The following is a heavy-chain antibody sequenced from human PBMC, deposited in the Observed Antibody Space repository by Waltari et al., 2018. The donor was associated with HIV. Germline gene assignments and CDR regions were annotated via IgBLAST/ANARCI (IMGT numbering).Heavy chain of an antibody. CDR3: ARHSGYYDTRGYCVGAAQVFDI. V-gene: IGHV4-39*01. D-gene: IGHD3-22*01. J-gene: IGHJ3*02. Sequence: QLHLQESGPGLVKPSETLSLTCTVSGDSITNANYYWGWVRQSPGKGLEWIGSINYSGSPYYNPSLKTRVTTSVGTSQNQFSLKLTSGTAADTAVYFCARHSGYYDTRGYCVGAAQVFDIWGRGTMVTVSS. CDR1: GDSITNANYY. CDR2: INYSGSP.